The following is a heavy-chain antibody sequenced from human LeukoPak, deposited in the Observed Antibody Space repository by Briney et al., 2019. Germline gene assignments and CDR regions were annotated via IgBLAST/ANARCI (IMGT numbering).Heavy chain of an antibody. Sequence: SCKASGYTFTGYYMHWVRQAPGKGLEWVAVIVYDGSDKYYADSVKGRFTISRDNSKNTLYLQMNSLRAEDTAVYYCAKDLPVVVGYYGMDVWGQGTTVTVSS. V-gene: IGHV3-30*04. CDR3: AKDLPVVVGYYGMDV. CDR1: GYTFTGYY. CDR2: IVYDGSDK. J-gene: IGHJ6*02. D-gene: IGHD1-26*01.